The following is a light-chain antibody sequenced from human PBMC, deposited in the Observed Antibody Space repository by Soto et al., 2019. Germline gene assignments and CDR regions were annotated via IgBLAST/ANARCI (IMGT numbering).Light chain of an antibody. V-gene: IGKV1-27*01. Sequence: IQMTQSPSSLSASIGDRVTITCRASQGINNYLAWYQQKPGRAPQLLIYAASAVHSGVPSRFSGSGSGTDFTLTINSLQPEDVETYYCQKYNSAPRTFGQGTKVDI. CDR3: QKYNSAPRT. CDR2: AAS. CDR1: QGINNY. J-gene: IGKJ1*01.